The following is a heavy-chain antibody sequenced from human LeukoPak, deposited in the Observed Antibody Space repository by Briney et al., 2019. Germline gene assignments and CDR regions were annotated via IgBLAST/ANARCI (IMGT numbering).Heavy chain of an antibody. CDR3: ARVSHRAYTESKKGDAFDI. J-gene: IGHJ3*02. CDR1: GGSISSYY. CDR2: IYTSGST. V-gene: IGHV4-4*07. D-gene: IGHD1-14*01. Sequence: SETLSLTCTVSGGSISSYYWSWIRQPAGKGLEWIGRIYTSGSTNYNPSLKSRVTISVDTSKNQFSLKLSSVTAADTAVYYCARVSHRAYTESKKGDAFDIWGQGTMVTVSS.